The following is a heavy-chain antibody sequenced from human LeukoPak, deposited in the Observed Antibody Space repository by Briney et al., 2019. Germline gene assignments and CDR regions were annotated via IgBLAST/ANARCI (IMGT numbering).Heavy chain of an antibody. CDR1: GGTFSSYA. D-gene: IGHD3-10*01. V-gene: IGHV1-69*13. CDR2: IIPIFGTV. Sequence: ASVKVSCKASGGTFSSYAISWVRQAPGQGLEWMGGIIPIFGTVNYAQKFQGRVTITADESTSTAYMELSSLRSEDTAVYYCARSGSGTTHYYGMDVWGQGTTVTVSS. J-gene: IGHJ6*02. CDR3: ARSGSGTTHYYGMDV.